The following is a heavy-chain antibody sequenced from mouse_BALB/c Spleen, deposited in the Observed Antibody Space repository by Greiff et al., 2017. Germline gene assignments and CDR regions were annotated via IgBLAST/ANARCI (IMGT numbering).Heavy chain of an antibody. CDR3: ARNRAQIYYDGSSYHAMDY. D-gene: IGHD1-1*01. J-gene: IGHJ4*01. CDR2: IWSGGST. CDR1: GFSLTSYG. Sequence: QVQLQQSGPGLVPPSQSLSITCTVSGFSLTSYGVHWVRQSPGKGLAWLGVIWSGGSTDYNAAFISRLSISKDNSKSQVFFKMNRLQANDTAIYYCARNRAQIYYDGSSYHAMDYWGQGTSGTVSS. V-gene: IGHV2-2*02.